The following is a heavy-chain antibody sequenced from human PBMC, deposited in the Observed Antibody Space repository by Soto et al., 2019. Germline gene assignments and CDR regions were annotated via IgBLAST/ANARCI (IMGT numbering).Heavy chain of an antibody. CDR2: ISSSGST. CDR1: GDSIGGVGY. V-gene: IGHV4-31*03. J-gene: IGHJ5*02. CDR3: ARSGVTGIVIPSHWLDP. Sequence: LSLTCTVSGDSIGGVGYCSWIRQFPGRGLEWIGCISSSGSTYYNPALNNRISLSLDTSQNQFSLKLLSVTAADTAIYYCARSGVTGIVIPSHWLDPWGQGTLVTVSS. D-gene: IGHD2-21*02.